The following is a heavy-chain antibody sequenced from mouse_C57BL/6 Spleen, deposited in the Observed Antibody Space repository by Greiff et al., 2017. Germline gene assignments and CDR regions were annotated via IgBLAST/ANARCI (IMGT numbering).Heavy chain of an antibody. D-gene: IGHD2-4*01. CDR1: GFSLTSYG. CDR3: ARDDYDGAWFAD. J-gene: IGHJ3*01. V-gene: IGHV2-6*03. Sequence: VQLVESGPGLVAPSQSLSITCTVSGFSLTSYGLHWVRQPPGKGLEWLVVIWSDGSTTYNSALKSRLSISKDNSKSQVFLKKNSLQTDDTAMYYWARDDYDGAWFADWGQGTLVTVSA. CDR2: IWSDGST.